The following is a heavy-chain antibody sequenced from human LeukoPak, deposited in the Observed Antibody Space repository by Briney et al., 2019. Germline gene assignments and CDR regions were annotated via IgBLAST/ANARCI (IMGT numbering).Heavy chain of an antibody. CDR3: ARDYYDSSGYWRESY. D-gene: IGHD3-22*01. CDR1: GFTFSSYS. Sequence: GGSLRLSCAASGFTFSSYSMNWVRQAPGKGLEWVSYISSSSSTIYYADSVKGRFTISRDNAKNSLYLQMNSLRTEDTAVYYCARDYYDSSGYWRESYWGQETLVTVSS. J-gene: IGHJ4*02. V-gene: IGHV3-48*01. CDR2: ISSSSSTI.